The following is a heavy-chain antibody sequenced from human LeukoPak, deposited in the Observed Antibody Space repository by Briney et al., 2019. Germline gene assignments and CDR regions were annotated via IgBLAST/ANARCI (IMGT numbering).Heavy chain of an antibody. CDR3: ARSLLTFGELIDYGMDV. CDR2: IGTAGDT. V-gene: IGHV3-13*01. D-gene: IGHD3-10*01. J-gene: IGHJ6*02. Sequence: GGSLRLSCAASGFTFSSYDMHWVRQATGKGLEWVSAIGTAGDTYYPGSVKGRFTISRENAKNSLYLQMNSLRAGDTAVYYCARSLLTFGELIDYGMDVWGQGTTVTVSS. CDR1: GFTFSSYD.